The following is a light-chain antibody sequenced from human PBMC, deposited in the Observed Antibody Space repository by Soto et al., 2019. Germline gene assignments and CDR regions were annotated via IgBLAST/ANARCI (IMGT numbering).Light chain of an antibody. CDR2: RNN. J-gene: IGLJ1*01. CDR3: AAWDDSLSVHYV. CDR1: SSHIGSNY. Sequence: QSVLTQPPSASGTPGQRVTLSCSGSSSHIGSNYVYWYQQLPGTAPKLLIYRNNQRPSGVPDRFSGSKSGTSAFLAISGLRSEDEADYYCAAWDDSLSVHYVFGTGTKVTVL. V-gene: IGLV1-47*01.